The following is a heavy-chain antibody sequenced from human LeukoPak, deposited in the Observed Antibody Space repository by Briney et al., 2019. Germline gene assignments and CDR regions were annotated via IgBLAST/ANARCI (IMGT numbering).Heavy chain of an antibody. J-gene: IGHJ4*02. Sequence: GGSLRLSCAASGFTFSSYSMNWVRQAPGKGLEWVSSISSSSSYIYYADSVKGRFTISRDNAKNSLYLQMNSLRAEDTAVYYCARAGLATSPWGFDYWGQGTLVTVSS. CDR1: GFTFSSYS. D-gene: IGHD5-24*01. V-gene: IGHV3-21*01. CDR2: ISSSSSYI. CDR3: ARAGLATSPWGFDY.